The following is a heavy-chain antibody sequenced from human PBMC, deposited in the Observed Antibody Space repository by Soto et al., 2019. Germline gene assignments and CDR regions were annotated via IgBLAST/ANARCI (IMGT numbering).Heavy chain of an antibody. CDR3: AGDSHHFYDGSAYYGAFDI. J-gene: IGHJ3*02. CDR1: GFTVSSNY. D-gene: IGHD3-22*01. CDR2: TFSGGST. V-gene: IGHV3-53*01. Sequence: GGSLRLSCAASGFTVSSNYMSWVRQAPGKGLEWVSVTFSGGSTYYADSVKGRFTISRDNSKNTLYLQMNSLRAEDTAVYYCAGDSHHFYDGSAYYGAFDIWGQGTMVTVSS.